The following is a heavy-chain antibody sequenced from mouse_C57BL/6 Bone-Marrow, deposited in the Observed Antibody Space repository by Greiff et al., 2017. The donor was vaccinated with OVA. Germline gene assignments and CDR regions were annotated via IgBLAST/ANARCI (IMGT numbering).Heavy chain of an antibody. CDR2: IDPETGGT. CDR1: GYTFTDYE. D-gene: IGHD3-2*02. J-gene: IGHJ4*01. V-gene: IGHV1-15*01. CDR3: TRRGQLRLHYYAMDD. Sequence: QVQLQQSGAELVRPGASVTLSCKASGYTFTDYEMHWVKQTPVHGLEWIGAIDPETGGTAYNQKFKGKAILTADKSSSTAYMELRSLTSEDSAVYYCTRRGQLRLHYYAMDDWGQGTSVTVSS.